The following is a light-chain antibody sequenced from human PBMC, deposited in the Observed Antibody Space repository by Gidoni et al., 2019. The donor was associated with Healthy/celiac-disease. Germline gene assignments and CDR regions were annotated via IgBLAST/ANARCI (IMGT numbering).Light chain of an antibody. CDR1: SSDVGSYNL. J-gene: IGLJ2*01. CDR2: EGS. CDR3: CSYAGSSTYVV. Sequence: QSALTQPASVSGSPGQSSTISCTGTSSDVGSYNLVSWYQQHPGKAPKLMIYEGSKRPSGVSNRFSGSTSGNTASLTISGLQAEDEADYYCCSYAGSSTYVVFGGGTKLTVL. V-gene: IGLV2-23*01.